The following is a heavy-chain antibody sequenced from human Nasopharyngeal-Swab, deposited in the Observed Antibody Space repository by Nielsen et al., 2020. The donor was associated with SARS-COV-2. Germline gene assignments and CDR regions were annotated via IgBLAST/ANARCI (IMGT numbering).Heavy chain of an antibody. CDR3: ARGYCSSTSCYVMDV. CDR1: GYTFTGYY. CDR2: INPNSGGT. Sequence: ASVKVSCKASGYTFTGYYMYWVRQAPGQGLEWMGWINPNSGGTNYAQKFQGRVTMTRDTSISTAYMELSRLRSDDTAVYYCARGYCSSTSCYVMDVWGQGTTVTVSS. J-gene: IGHJ6*02. D-gene: IGHD2-2*01. V-gene: IGHV1-2*02.